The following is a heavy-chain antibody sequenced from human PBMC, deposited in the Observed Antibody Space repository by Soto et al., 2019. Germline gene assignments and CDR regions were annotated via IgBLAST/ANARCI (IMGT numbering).Heavy chain of an antibody. J-gene: IGHJ6*02. V-gene: IGHV1-69*13. Sequence: SVKVSCKASGGTFSSYAISWVRQAPGQGLEWMGGIIPIFGTANFAQKFQGRVTITADESTSTAYMELSSLRSEDTAVYYCARKLPTVTFSSGWVYYYYGMDVWGQGTTVTVSS. CDR3: ARKLPTVTFSSGWVYYYYGMDV. D-gene: IGHD6-19*01. CDR2: IIPIFGTA. CDR1: GGTFSSYA.